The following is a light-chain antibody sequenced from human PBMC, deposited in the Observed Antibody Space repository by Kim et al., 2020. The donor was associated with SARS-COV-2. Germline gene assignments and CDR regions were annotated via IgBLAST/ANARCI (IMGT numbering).Light chain of an antibody. CDR2: AAS. V-gene: IGKV1-9*01. CDR1: QDCSTY. J-gene: IGKJ4*01. CDR3: LQLRDYPLT. Sequence: DIQVTQSPSFLPASVGDRVTITCRASQDCSTYLAWYQQKPGKAPKLLIYAASTLQGGVPSRFSGSGSGTEFTLTISSLQPEDFATYYCLQLRDYPLTFGGGTKLEI.